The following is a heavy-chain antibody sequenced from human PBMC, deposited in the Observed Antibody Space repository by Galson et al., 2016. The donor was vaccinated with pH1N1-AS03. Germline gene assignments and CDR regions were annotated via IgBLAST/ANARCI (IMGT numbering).Heavy chain of an antibody. J-gene: IGHJ4*02. CDR1: GFTFSSNA. V-gene: IGHV3-7*03. CDR3: ARGEMIGDDS. D-gene: IGHD3-16*01. Sequence: SLRLSCAASGFTFSSNAMTWVRQAPGKGPEWVANIKQDGSETHYVDSVKGRFTISRNNAKNSLYLQMNSLRVEDTAMYYCARGEMIGDDSWGQGTLVTVSS. CDR2: IKQDGSET.